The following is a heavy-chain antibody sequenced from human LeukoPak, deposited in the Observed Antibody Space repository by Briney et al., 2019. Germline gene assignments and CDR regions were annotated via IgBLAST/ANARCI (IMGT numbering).Heavy chain of an antibody. CDR2: IYYSGST. CDR1: GGSISSYY. J-gene: IGHJ4*02. CDR3: ARSAWGSYRYVFDY. V-gene: IGHV4-59*01. Sequence: SETLSLTCTVSGGSISSYYWSWIRQPPGKGLEWIGYIYYSGSTNYNPSLKSRVTISVDTSKNQFSLKLSCVTAADTAVYYCARSAWGSYRYVFDYWGQGTLVTVSS. D-gene: IGHD3-16*02.